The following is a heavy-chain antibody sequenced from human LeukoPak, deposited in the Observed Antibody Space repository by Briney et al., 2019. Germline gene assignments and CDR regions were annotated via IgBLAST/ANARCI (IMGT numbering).Heavy chain of an antibody. V-gene: IGHV3-21*01. J-gene: IGHJ3*02. CDR2: ISSFGSYI. Sequence: GGSLRLSCAASRFTFSSYSMNWVRQPPGKGLEWVSSISSFGSYIYYADSAKGRFTTTRENAKNSLYLQMNSLRVEDTAMYYCARVPPRIRGGTFDIWGQGTMVTVSS. CDR1: RFTFSSYS. D-gene: IGHD2-15*01. CDR3: ARVPPRIRGGTFDI.